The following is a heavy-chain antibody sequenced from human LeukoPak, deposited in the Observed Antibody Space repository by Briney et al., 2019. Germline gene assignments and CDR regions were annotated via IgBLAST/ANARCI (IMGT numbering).Heavy chain of an antibody. D-gene: IGHD2/OR15-2a*01. J-gene: IGHJ4*02. CDR1: GFTFTGYY. Sequence: ASVKVSCKASGFTFTGYYMHWVRQAPGQGLEWMGWINPNSGGTNYAQKFQGRVTMTRDTSISTVYMELNSLISDDTAVYYCARGTGEYYRGFGYWGQGALVTVSS. CDR3: ARGTGEYYRGFGY. V-gene: IGHV1-2*02. CDR2: INPNSGGT.